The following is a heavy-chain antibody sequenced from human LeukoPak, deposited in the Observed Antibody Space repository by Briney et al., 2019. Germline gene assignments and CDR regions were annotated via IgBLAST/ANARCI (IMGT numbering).Heavy chain of an antibody. J-gene: IGHJ3*01. CDR2: IRYDGNNK. V-gene: IGHV3-30*02. D-gene: IGHD4-17*01. CDR1: GFSFSSYG. CDR3: AKGYGDLVAFDV. Sequence: GGSLRLSCAASGFSFSSYGMDWVRQAPGKGLEWVAFIRYDGNNKDYADSVKGRFTISRDNSKNTPYLQMSSLRVDDTAVYYCAKGYGDLVAFDVWGQGTMVTVSS.